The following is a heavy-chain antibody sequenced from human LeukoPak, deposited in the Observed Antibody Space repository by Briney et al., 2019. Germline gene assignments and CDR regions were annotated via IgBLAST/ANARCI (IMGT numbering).Heavy chain of an antibody. D-gene: IGHD5-24*01. CDR1: GGSISTSSYY. J-gene: IGHJ3*02. Sequence: PSETPSLTCTVSGGSISTSSYYWGWIRQPPGKGLEWIGSIYYGGSTYYKPSLKSRVTISLDTSKNQFSLKLSSVTAADTAVYYCASPSKMASVEHAFDIWGQGTMVTVSS. CDR2: IYYGGST. V-gene: IGHV4-39*01. CDR3: ASPSKMASVEHAFDI.